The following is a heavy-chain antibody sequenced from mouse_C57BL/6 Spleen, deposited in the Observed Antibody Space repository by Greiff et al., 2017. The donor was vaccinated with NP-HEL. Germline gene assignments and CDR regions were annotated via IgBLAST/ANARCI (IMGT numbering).Heavy chain of an antibody. D-gene: IGHD1-1*01. J-gene: IGHJ2*01. CDR3: AMRDYYGSSHYFDY. Sequence: EVQLQQSGPELVKPGASVKISCKASGYTFTDYYMNWVKQSHGKSLEWIGDINPNNGGTSYNQKFKGKATLTVDKSSSTAYMELRSLTSEDSAVYYCAMRDYYGSSHYFDYWGQGTTLTVSS. CDR1: GYTFTDYY. CDR2: INPNNGGT. V-gene: IGHV1-26*01.